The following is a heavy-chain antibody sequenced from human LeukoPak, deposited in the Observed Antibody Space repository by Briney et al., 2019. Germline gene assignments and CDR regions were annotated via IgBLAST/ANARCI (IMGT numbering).Heavy chain of an antibody. D-gene: IGHD5-12*01. V-gene: IGHV3-53*01. CDR2: IYSGGST. CDR1: GFTVSSNY. Sequence: GSLRLSCAASGFTVSSNYMSWVRQAPGKGLQWVSVIYSGGSTYYADSVKGRFTISRDNSKNTLYLQMNSLRAEDTAVYYCARAYSGYDHAFDIWGQGTMVTVSS. J-gene: IGHJ3*02. CDR3: ARAYSGYDHAFDI.